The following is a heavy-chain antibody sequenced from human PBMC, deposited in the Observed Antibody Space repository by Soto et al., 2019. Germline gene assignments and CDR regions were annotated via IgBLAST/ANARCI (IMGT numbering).Heavy chain of an antibody. V-gene: IGHV4-61*01. D-gene: IGHD4-17*01. CDR2: IYSSGST. CDR3: ARDEGLLRTAY. J-gene: IGHJ4*02. CDR1: GGSVRSGSYY. Sequence: PSETLSLTCSVPGGSVRSGSYYWNWIRQPPGKGLEWIGYIYSSGSTNYNPSLKSRVSISLDTSKNQFSLKLNSVTAADTAVYYCARDEGLLRTAYWGQGTLVTVSS.